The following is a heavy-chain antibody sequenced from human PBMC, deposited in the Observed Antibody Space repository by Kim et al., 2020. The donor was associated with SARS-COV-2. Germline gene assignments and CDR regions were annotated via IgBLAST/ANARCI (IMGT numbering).Heavy chain of an antibody. J-gene: IGHJ6*02. Sequence: GGSLRLSCAASGFTFSSYWMHWVRQAPGKGLVWVSRINSDGSSTSYADSVKGRFTISRDIAKNTLYLQMNSLRAEDTAVYYCARETIAAAGIGMDVWGQGTTVTVSS. CDR1: GFTFSSYW. CDR2: INSDGSST. V-gene: IGHV3-74*01. D-gene: IGHD6-13*01. CDR3: ARETIAAAGIGMDV.